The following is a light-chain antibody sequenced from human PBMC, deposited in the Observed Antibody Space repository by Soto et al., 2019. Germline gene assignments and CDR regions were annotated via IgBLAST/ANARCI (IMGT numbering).Light chain of an antibody. J-gene: IGKJ3*01. Sequence: EIVLTQSPATLSLSPGERATLSCRASQSVSSYLAWYQQKPGQAPRLLIYDASNRATGIPARFSGSGSGTDFTLTISSLEPEDFAVYYCQHYGSSPPFTFGPGTKVEMK. CDR3: QHYGSSPPFT. CDR1: QSVSSY. CDR2: DAS. V-gene: IGKV3-11*01.